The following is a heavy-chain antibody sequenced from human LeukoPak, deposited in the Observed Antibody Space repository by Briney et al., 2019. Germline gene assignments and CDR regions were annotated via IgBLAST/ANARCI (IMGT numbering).Heavy chain of an antibody. CDR3: AKIAIDIVVVPAATDY. CDR2: ISGSGGST. Sequence: PGGSLRLSCAASGYTFSSYAMSWVRQAPGKGLEWVSAISGSGGSTYYADSVKARFTISRDNSKNTLYLQMNSLRAEDTAVYYCAKIAIDIVVVPAATDYWGQGTLVTVSS. V-gene: IGHV3-23*01. D-gene: IGHD2-2*01. CDR1: GYTFSSYA. J-gene: IGHJ4*02.